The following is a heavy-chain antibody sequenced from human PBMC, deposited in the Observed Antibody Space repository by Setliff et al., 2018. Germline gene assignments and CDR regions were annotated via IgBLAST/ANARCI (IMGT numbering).Heavy chain of an antibody. Sequence: SETLSLTCTVSGGSISSYYWSWIRQPPGKGLEWIGYIYTSGSSYYNPSLKSRLTISVDTSKNLFSLKLSSVTTADTAVYYCARHYGGGYKHFDYWGQGTLVTVSS. CDR3: ARHYGGGYKHFDY. CDR1: GGSISSYY. D-gene: IGHD5-12*01. J-gene: IGHJ4*02. CDR2: IYTSGSS. V-gene: IGHV4-4*08.